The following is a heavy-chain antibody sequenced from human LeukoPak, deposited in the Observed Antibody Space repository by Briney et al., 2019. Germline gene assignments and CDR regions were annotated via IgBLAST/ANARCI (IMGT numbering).Heavy chain of an antibody. CDR1: GFTFSSYA. V-gene: IGHV3-33*01. D-gene: IGHD3-22*01. CDR3: ARDRDNYYDSSGYVFDY. Sequence: GGSLRLSCAASGFTFSSYAMHWVRQAPGKGLEWVAVIWYDGSNKYYADSVKGRFTISRDNSKNTLYLQMNSLRAEDTAVYYCARDRDNYYDSSGYVFDYWGRGSVVGDCS. J-gene: IGHJ4*02. CDR2: IWYDGSNK.